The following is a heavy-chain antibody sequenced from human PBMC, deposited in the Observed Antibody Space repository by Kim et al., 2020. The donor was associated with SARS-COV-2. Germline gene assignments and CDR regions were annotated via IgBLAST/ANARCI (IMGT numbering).Heavy chain of an antibody. Sequence: GGSLRLSCTGSGFTFGDYALSWVRHAPGRGLAWVGFIRSKAFGGTTEYAASVKGRFTISRDDSKSIAYLLMNSLKTEDTAVYYCTRGAHPRAMDVWGQGTTVTVSS. J-gene: IGHJ6*02. CDR2: IRSKAFGGTT. CDR3: TRGAHPRAMDV. CDR1: GFTFGDYA. V-gene: IGHV3-49*04.